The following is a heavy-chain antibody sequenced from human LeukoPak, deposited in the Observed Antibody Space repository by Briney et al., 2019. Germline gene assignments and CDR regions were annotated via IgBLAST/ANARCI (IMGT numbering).Heavy chain of an antibody. J-gene: IGHJ4*02. CDR3: VRVNDVEYDGGRNGGLYFRN. D-gene: IGHD2-8*01. Sequence: GGSLRLSCAASGFTFSNEGMTWVRQVPGKGLEWVSDICKDGATNYYVGSVRGRFTISRDNAENSLYLKMNSLRDETTAVYYCVRVNDVEYDGGRNGGLYFRNWGQGTLVTVSS. CDR1: GFTFSNEG. V-gene: IGHV3-7*01. CDR2: ICKDGATN.